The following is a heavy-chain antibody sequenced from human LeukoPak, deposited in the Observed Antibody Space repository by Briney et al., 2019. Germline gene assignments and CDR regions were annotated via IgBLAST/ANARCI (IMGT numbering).Heavy chain of an antibody. Sequence: SETLSLTCTVSGGSISSGGYYWSWIRQHPGKGLEWIGYIYYSGSTYYNPSLKSRVTISVDRSKNQFSLKLSSVTAADTAVYYCARGKTEQQLVPGVWFDPWGQGTLVTVSS. J-gene: IGHJ5*02. D-gene: IGHD6-13*01. CDR2: IYYSGST. CDR3: ARGKTEQQLVPGVWFDP. V-gene: IGHV4-31*03. CDR1: GGSISSGGYY.